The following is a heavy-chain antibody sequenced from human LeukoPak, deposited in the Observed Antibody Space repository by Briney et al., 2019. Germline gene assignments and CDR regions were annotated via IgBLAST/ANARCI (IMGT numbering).Heavy chain of an antibody. D-gene: IGHD3-10*01. CDR2: ISYDGSNK. CDR1: GFTFSSYA. CDR3: ARDQKRRLLWFGELLL. V-gene: IGHV3-30-3*01. Sequence: GRSLRLSCAASGFTFSSYAMHWVRQAPGKGLEWVAVISYDGSNKYYADSVKGRFTISRDNSKNTLYLQMNSLRAEDTAVYYCARDQKRRLLWFGELLLWGQGTLVTVSS. J-gene: IGHJ4*02.